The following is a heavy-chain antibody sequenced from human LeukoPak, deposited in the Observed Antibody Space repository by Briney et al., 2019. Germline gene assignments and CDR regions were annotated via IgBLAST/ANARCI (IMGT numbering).Heavy chain of an antibody. D-gene: IGHD3-22*01. J-gene: IGHJ1*01. CDR1: GGSISSSSYY. Sequence: KASETLSLTCTVSGGSISSSSYYWGWIRQPPGKGLEWIGSIYYSGSTYYNPSLKSRVTISVDTSKNQFSLKLSSVTAADTAVYYCARLYYYDSSGPHWGQGTLVTVSS. V-gene: IGHV4-39*01. CDR3: ARLYYYDSSGPH. CDR2: IYYSGST.